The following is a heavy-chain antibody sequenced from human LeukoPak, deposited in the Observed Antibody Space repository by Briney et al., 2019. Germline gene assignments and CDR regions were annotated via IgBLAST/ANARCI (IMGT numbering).Heavy chain of an antibody. V-gene: IGHV3-64*01. J-gene: IGHJ4*02. CDR2: ISSNGGST. Sequence: GGSLRLSCAASGFTFSSYAMHWVRQAPGKGLEYVSAISSNGGSTYYANSVKGRFTISRDNSKNTLYLQIGSLKAEDMAVYYCARERYYDSSGSFDYWGQGTLVTASS. CDR3: ARERYYDSSGSFDY. D-gene: IGHD3-22*01. CDR1: GFTFSSYA.